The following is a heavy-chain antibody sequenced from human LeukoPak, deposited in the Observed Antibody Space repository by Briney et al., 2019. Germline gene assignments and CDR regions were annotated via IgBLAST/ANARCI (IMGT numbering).Heavy chain of an antibody. CDR3: ASGVRYNWNDRPFDYYYYYGMDV. D-gene: IGHD1-1*01. CDR1: GYTFTSYD. CDR2: MNPNSGNT. J-gene: IGHJ6*02. V-gene: IGHV1-8*01. Sequence: ASVKVSCTASGYTFTSYDINWVRQATGQGLEWMGWMNPNSGNTGYAQKFQGRVTMTRNTSISTAYMELSSLRSEDTAVYYCASGVRYNWNDRPFDYYYYYGMDVWGQGTTVTVSS.